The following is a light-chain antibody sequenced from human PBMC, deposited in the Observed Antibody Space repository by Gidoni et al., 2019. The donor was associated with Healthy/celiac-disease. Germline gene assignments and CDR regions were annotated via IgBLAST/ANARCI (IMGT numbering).Light chain of an antibody. Sequence: DIVLTQSPGTLSLSPGERATLSCRASQSVSSSYLAWYQQKPGQAPRLLIYGASSRATGIPDRLSGRGSGTEFTLTISRLEPEDFAVYYCQQYGSSPWTFGQGTKVEIK. CDR2: GAS. V-gene: IGKV3-20*01. J-gene: IGKJ1*01. CDR3: QQYGSSPWT. CDR1: QSVSSSY.